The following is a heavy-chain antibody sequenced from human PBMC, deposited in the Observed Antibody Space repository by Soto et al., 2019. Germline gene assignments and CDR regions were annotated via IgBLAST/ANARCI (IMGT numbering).Heavy chain of an antibody. V-gene: IGHV4-59*01. D-gene: IGHD3-10*01. CDR2: IYHSGRT. CDR1: GGSISSYY. CDR3: ARGRVGGFDY. J-gene: IGHJ4*02. Sequence: QVQLQESGPGLVKPSETLSLTCTVSGGSISSYYWSWIRQPPGKGLEWIGYIYHSGRTNYNSSFKSRVTISVDTSKNQFSLKLSSVTAADTAVYYCARGRVGGFDYWGQGTLVTVSS.